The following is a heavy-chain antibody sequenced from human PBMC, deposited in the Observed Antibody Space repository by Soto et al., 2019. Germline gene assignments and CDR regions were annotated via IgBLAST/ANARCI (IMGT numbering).Heavy chain of an antibody. CDR2: IWYDGSNK. D-gene: IGHD3-3*01. Sequence: QVQLVESGGGVVQPGRSLRLSCAASGFTFSSYGMHWVSQAPGKGLEWVAVIWYDGSNKYYADSVKGRFTISRDNSKNTLYLQMNSLRAEDTAVYYCARGASIFGVVIGDYWGQGTLVTVSS. J-gene: IGHJ4*02. CDR1: GFTFSSYG. V-gene: IGHV3-33*01. CDR3: ARGASIFGVVIGDY.